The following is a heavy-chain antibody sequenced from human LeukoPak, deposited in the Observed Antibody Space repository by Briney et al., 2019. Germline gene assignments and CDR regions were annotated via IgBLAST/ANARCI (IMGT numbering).Heavy chain of an antibody. J-gene: IGHJ4*02. D-gene: IGHD2-2*01. Sequence: ASVKVSCKASGGTFSSYAISWVRQAPGQGLEWMGWISAYNGNTNYAQKLQGRVTMTTDTSTSTAYMELSSLRSEDTAVYYCAQIGGSTSSPRDGHWGQGTLVTVSS. V-gene: IGHV1-18*01. CDR2: ISAYNGNT. CDR1: GGTFSSYA. CDR3: AQIGGSTSSPRDGH.